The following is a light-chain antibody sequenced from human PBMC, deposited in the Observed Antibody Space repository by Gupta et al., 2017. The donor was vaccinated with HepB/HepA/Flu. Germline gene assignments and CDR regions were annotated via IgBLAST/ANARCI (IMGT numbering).Light chain of an antibody. Sequence: QSALTPPPSVSGSPGQYATSSCLETSSDVGGYNSVSWYQQHPGKAPKLMIYDVNKRPSGVPDRFSGSKSGNTASLTISGLQAEDEADYHCCSYAGDSSYVFGSGTKVTVL. J-gene: IGLJ1*01. CDR3: CSYAGDSSYV. CDR1: SSDVGGYNS. CDR2: DVN. V-gene: IGLV2-11*01.